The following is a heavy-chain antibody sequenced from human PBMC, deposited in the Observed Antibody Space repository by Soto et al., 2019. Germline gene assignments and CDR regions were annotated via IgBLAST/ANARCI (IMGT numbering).Heavy chain of an antibody. CDR2: INHSGST. J-gene: IGHJ5*02. Sequence: SETLSLTCAVYGGSFSGYYWSWIRQPPGKGLEWIGEINHSGSTNYNPSLKSRVTISVDTSKNQFSLKLSSVTAADTAVYYCARHVQITIFGVVPRSSNNWFDPWGQGTLVTVSS. D-gene: IGHD3-3*01. CDR1: GGSFSGYY. V-gene: IGHV4-34*01. CDR3: ARHVQITIFGVVPRSSNNWFDP.